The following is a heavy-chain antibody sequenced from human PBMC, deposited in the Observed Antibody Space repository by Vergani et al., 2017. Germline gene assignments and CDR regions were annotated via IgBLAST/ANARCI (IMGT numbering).Heavy chain of an antibody. CDR1: GGSISSYY. D-gene: IGHD5-18*01. CDR3: ARGGYSYGYRGGLEYFQH. J-gene: IGHJ1*01. CDR2: IYYSGST. Sequence: QVQLQESGPGLVKPSETLSLTCTVSGGSISSYYWSWTRQPPGKGLEWIGYIYYSGSTNYNPSLKSRVTISVDTSKNQFSLKLSSVTAADTAVYYCARGGYSYGYRGGLEYFQHWGQGTLVTVSS. V-gene: IGHV4-59*12.